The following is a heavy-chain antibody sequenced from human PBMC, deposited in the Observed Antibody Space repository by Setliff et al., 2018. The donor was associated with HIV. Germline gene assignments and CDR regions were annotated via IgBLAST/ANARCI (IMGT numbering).Heavy chain of an antibody. J-gene: IGHJ5*01. CDR2: IYYSGNT. V-gene: IGHV4-59*12. CDR1: GGSITGYY. CDR3: AKGGAVSADFDS. D-gene: IGHD3-16*01. Sequence: PSETLSLTCTVSGGSITGYYWSWIRQPPGKGLEWIGWIYYSGNTRYNPSLKSRVTMSLDTSKNQFSLNLDSVTAADTAVYFCAKGGAVSADFDSWGQGTLVTVSS.